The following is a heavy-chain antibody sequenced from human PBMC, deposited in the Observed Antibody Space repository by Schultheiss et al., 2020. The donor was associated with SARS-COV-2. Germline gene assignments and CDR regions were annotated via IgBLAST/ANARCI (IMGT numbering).Heavy chain of an antibody. CDR1: GFTFGNYW. CDR3: AKDSGLGYCSSTSCHDAEYYFDY. Sequence: GGSLRLSCAASGFTFGNYWMHWVRQIPGVGLVWVSRMKGDGGGVMYADSVQGRFIMSRDNAKNSLYLQMNSLRAEDTAVYYCAKDSGLGYCSSTSCHDAEYYFDYWGQGTLVTVSS. J-gene: IGHJ4*02. D-gene: IGHD2-2*01. CDR2: MKGDGGGV. V-gene: IGHV3-74*03.